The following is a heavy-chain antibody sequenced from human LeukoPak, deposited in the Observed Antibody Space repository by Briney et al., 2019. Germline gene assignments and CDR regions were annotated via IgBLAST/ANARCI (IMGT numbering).Heavy chain of an antibody. CDR1: GGSLSSYY. D-gene: IGHD3-3*01. Sequence: SETLSLTCTVSGGSLSSYYWSWIRQPPGKGLEWIGYIYYSGSTNYNPSLKSRVTISVDTSKNQFSLKLSSVTAADTAVYYCARGYYDFWSGYYTGIPFDYWGQGTLVTVSS. CDR2: IYYSGST. V-gene: IGHV4-59*01. J-gene: IGHJ4*02. CDR3: ARGYYDFWSGYYTGIPFDY.